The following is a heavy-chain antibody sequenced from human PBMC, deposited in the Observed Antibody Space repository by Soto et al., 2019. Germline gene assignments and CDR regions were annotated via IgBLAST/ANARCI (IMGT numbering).Heavy chain of an antibody. D-gene: IGHD3-10*01. CDR1: GGSISSYD. Sequence: PSETLSLTCTVSGGSISSYDWSWIRQPPGKGLKWIGYIYYRGSTNYNPSLKSRVTISVDTSKNQFSLKLSSVTAADTAVYFCARKFYFCSGSYSLDAFDIWGQGIIVTVSS. CDR2: IYYRGST. J-gene: IGHJ3*02. V-gene: IGHV4-59*01. CDR3: ARKFYFCSGSYSLDAFDI.